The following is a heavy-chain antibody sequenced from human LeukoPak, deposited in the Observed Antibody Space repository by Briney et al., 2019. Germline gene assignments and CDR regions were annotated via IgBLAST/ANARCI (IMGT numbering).Heavy chain of an antibody. CDR3: ARLMITFGGVIAPFDY. J-gene: IGHJ4*02. Sequence: PSQTLSLTCTVSGGSISSGDYYWSWIRQPPGKGLEWIGYIYYSGTTYYNPSPKSRVTISVDTSKNQFSLRLTSVTPAPTAVYYCARLMITFGGVIAPFDYWGQGTLVTVSS. D-gene: IGHD3-16*02. CDR1: GGSISSGDYY. CDR2: IYYSGTT. V-gene: IGHV4-30-4*08.